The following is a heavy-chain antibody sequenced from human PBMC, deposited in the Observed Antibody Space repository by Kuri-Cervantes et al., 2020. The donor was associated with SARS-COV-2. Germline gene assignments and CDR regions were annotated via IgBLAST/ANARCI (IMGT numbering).Heavy chain of an antibody. CDR3: ARRVAARPYNYYGMDV. CDR2: ISSNGGST. Sequence: SLNIPCSASGCTFSSYAMHWVREAPGKGLEYVSAISSNGGSTYYADSVKSRFTISRDNSKNTLYLQMSSLRAEDTAVYYCARRVAARPYNYYGMDVWGQGTTVTVSS. V-gene: IGHV3-64*04. D-gene: IGHD6-6*01. CDR1: GCTFSSYA. J-gene: IGHJ6*02.